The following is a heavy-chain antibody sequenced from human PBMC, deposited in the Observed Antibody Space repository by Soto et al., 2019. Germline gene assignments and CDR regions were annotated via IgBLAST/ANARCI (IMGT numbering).Heavy chain of an antibody. CDR2: FSGSGGST. V-gene: IGHV3-23*01. J-gene: IGHJ4*02. Sequence: EVQLLESGGGLVQPGGSLRLSCAASGFILSTYAMTWVRQAPGKGLEWVSAFSGSGGSTYYADSVKGRFTISRDNSKSTLYLQMNSLRAEDTAVHYCAKGLYSGSSLFDYWGQGTLVTVSS. CDR3: AKGLYSGSSLFDY. D-gene: IGHD1-26*01. CDR1: GFILSTYA.